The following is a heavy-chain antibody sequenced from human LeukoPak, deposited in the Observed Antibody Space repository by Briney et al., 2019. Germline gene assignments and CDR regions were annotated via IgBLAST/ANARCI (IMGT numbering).Heavy chain of an antibody. CDR3: ARDYNLGDCNFDY. CDR2: ISSSSIYM. Sequence: GGSLRLSCAASGFTFSSYSMTWVRQAPGKGLEWVSSISSSSIYMYYADSVRGRFTISRDNAKNSLYLQMSSLRAEDTAVYYRARDYNLGDCNFDYWGQGTLVTVSS. CDR1: GFTFSSYS. V-gene: IGHV3-21*01. J-gene: IGHJ4*02. D-gene: IGHD2-21*02.